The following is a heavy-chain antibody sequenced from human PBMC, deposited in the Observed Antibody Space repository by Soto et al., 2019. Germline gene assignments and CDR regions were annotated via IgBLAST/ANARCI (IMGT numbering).Heavy chain of an antibody. J-gene: IGHJ6*02. CDR2: ISGSTYNP. V-gene: IGHV3-23*01. CDR3: AKDTGRHSDTGWGHSYGLDV. Sequence: EVQLLESGGGLVQPGGSLTLSCAASGFTFSTYAMTWVRQAPGKGLEWVSSISGSTYNPFYADSVRGRFTISRDNSKNTVYLQMKSLRSEDTVLYYCAKDTGRHSDTGWGHSYGLDVWGQGTSVTVSS. CDR1: GFTFSTYA. D-gene: IGHD6-19*01.